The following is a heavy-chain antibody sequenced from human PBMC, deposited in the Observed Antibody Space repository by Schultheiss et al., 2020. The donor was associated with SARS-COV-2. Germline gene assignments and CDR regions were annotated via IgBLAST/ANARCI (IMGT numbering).Heavy chain of an antibody. CDR1: GFTFSSYW. Sequence: GGSLRLSCAASGFTFSSYWMSWVRQAPGKGLEWVSYISSSGSTIYYADSVKGRFTISRDNAKNSLYLQMNSLRAEDTAVYYCAREYDFWSEECGWFDPWGQGTLVTVSS. CDR2: ISSSGSTI. D-gene: IGHD3-3*01. V-gene: IGHV3-48*04. J-gene: IGHJ5*02. CDR3: AREYDFWSEECGWFDP.